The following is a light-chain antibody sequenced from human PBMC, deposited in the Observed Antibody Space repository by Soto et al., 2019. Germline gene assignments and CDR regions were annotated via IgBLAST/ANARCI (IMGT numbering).Light chain of an antibody. CDR2: DVS. Sequence: QSALTQPRSVSGSPGQSVTISCTGTSSDVGGYNYVSWYQQHPGKAPKLMIYDVSKRPSGVPDRFSGSKSGNTASLTISGLQAEDDADYYCCSYAGSYTYVFEAGTKVTVL. V-gene: IGLV2-11*01. CDR1: SSDVGGYNY. J-gene: IGLJ1*01. CDR3: CSYAGSYTYV.